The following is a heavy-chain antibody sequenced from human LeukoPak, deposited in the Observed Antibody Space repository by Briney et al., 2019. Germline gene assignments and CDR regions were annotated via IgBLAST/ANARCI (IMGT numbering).Heavy chain of an antibody. CDR3: AKGGYSYGHYYYYYYMDV. J-gene: IGHJ6*03. Sequence: GGSLRLSCAASGFTFSSYAMSWVRQAPGKGLEWVSAISGSGGSTYYADSVKGRFTISRDNSKNTLYLQMNSLRAEDTAVYYCAKGGYSYGHYYYYYYMDVWGKGTTVTVSS. D-gene: IGHD5-18*01. CDR1: GFTFSSYA. CDR2: ISGSGGST. V-gene: IGHV3-23*01.